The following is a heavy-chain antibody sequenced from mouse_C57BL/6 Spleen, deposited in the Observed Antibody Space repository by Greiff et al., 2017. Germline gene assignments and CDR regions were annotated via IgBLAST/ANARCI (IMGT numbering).Heavy chain of an antibody. Sequence: QVQLQQPGAELVKPGASVKLSCKASGYTFTSYWMHWVKQRPGQGLEWIGMIHPNSGSTNYNEKFKSKATLTGDNSSSTAYMQLSSLTSEDSAVYYCARWTVVATGYFDYWGQGTTLTVSS. CDR3: ARWTVVATGYFDY. D-gene: IGHD1-1*01. V-gene: IGHV1-64*01. CDR2: IHPNSGST. J-gene: IGHJ2*01. CDR1: GYTFTSYW.